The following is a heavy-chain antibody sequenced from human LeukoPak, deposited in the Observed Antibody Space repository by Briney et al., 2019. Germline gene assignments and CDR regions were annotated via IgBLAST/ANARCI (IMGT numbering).Heavy chain of an antibody. CDR1: GFTFDDYG. V-gene: IGHV3-20*04. J-gene: IGHJ5*02. CDR2: INWNGGST. CDR3: ARDYDPYYYGSGSSGLDP. Sequence: GGSLRLSCAASGFTFDDYGMSWVRQAPGKGLEWVSGINWNGGSTGYADSVKGRFTISRDNAKNSLYLQMNSLRAEDTAVYYCARDYDPYYYGSGSSGLDPWGQGTLVTVSS. D-gene: IGHD3-10*01.